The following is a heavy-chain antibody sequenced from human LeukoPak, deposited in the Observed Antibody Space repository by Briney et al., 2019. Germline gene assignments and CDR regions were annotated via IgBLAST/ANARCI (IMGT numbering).Heavy chain of an antibody. CDR1: GFTFSSYE. Sequence: GGSLRLSCAASGFTFSSYEMNWVRQAPGKGLEWVSYISSGGRTTYYADSVKGRFTISRDNAKNTLYLQMNSLRAEDTAVYFCARDLVPAAMIRSPYRTDLDYWGQGTLVTVSS. J-gene: IGHJ4*02. D-gene: IGHD2-2*01. CDR3: ARDLVPAAMIRSPYRTDLDY. V-gene: IGHV3-48*03. CDR2: ISSGGRTT.